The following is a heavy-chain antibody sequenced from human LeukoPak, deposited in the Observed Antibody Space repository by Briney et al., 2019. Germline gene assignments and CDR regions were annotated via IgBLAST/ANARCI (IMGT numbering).Heavy chain of an antibody. CDR1: GFTFSSYW. J-gene: IGHJ4*02. Sequence: GGSLRLSCAAPGFTFSSYWMTWVRQAPGKGLEWVANIKQDGTAKYYVDSVKGRFTISRDNAKNSLYLQMNSLRAEDTAVYYCASGWFDCWGQGTLVTVS. D-gene: IGHD5-24*01. CDR2: IKQDGTAK. V-gene: IGHV3-7*05. CDR3: ASGWFDC.